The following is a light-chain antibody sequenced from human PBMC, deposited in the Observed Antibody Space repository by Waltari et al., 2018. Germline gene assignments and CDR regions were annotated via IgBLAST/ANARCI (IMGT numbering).Light chain of an antibody. CDR2: DVS. CDR3: CSYAGRGTYV. J-gene: IGLJ1*01. V-gene: IGLV2-14*03. Sequence: QSALPPPASVSGSPGQSITISCTGTSSDVGGYNYVSWYQQHPGKAPKLMIYDVSNRPSGVSNRFSGSKSGNTASLTISGLQGEDEADYYCCSYAGRGTYVFGSGTKVTVL. CDR1: SSDVGGYNY.